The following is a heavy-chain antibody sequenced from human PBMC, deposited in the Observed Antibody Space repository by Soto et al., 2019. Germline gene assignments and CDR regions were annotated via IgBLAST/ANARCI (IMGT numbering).Heavy chain of an antibody. Sequence: EVQLVQSGAEVMKPGESLRISCKGFGYRFSNYWIGWVRQMPGKGLEWMGIIYAGDSETRYSPSFQGQVTISADKSINTAYLQWSNLKASDTAMYYCAKIGSGSYLYYGLDIWGQGTSVTVSS. CDR3: AKIGSGSYLYYGLDI. CDR1: GYRFSNYW. V-gene: IGHV5-51*01. D-gene: IGHD3-10*01. J-gene: IGHJ6*02. CDR2: IYAGDSET.